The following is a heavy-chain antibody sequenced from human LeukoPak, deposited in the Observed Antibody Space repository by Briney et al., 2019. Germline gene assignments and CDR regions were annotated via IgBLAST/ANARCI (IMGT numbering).Heavy chain of an antibody. Sequence: GGSLRLSCAASGFTFSSYAMSWVRQAPGKGLEWVSAISGSGGSTYCADSVKGRFTISRDNSKNTLYLQMNSLRAEDTAVYYCAKGLNKRYYYGMDVWGQGTTVTVSS. J-gene: IGHJ6*02. CDR3: AKGLNKRYYYGMDV. V-gene: IGHV3-23*01. CDR1: GFTFSSYA. D-gene: IGHD3-16*01. CDR2: ISGSGGST.